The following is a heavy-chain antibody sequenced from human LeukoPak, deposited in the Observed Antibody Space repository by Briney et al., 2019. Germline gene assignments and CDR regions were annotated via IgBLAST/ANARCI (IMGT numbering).Heavy chain of an antibody. CDR3: ARGVEGGSLAPLDY. CDR1: GGTFSSYA. J-gene: IGHJ4*02. V-gene: IGHV1-2*02. D-gene: IGHD2-15*01. CDR2: IKPNSDGT. Sequence: ASVKVSCKASGGTFSSYAISWVRQAPGQGLEWMGWIKPNSDGTNYAQRFQGRVTMTRDTSIGTVYMDLSRLTSDDTAVFYCARGVEGGSLAPLDYWGQGTLVTVSS.